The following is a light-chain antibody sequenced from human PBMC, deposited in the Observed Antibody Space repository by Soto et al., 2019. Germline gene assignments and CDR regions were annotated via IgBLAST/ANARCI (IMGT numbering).Light chain of an antibody. J-gene: IGKJ1*01. Sequence: EIVMTQSPATLSVSPGERATLSCRASQSVSSNLAWYQQKPGQAPRLLIYGASTRATDIPARFSGSGSGTEFTLTISSLQSAVFAVYYCQQYNNWPRTFGQGTKVEIK. CDR3: QQYNNWPRT. CDR2: GAS. CDR1: QSVSSN. V-gene: IGKV3-15*01.